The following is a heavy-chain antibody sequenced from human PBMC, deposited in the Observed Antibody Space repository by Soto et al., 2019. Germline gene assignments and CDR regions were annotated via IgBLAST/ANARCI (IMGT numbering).Heavy chain of an antibody. D-gene: IGHD3-3*01. CDR2: INHSGST. J-gene: IGHJ6*02. V-gene: IGHV4-34*01. CDR3: ARVAYYDFWSGYLSYPYGMDV. CDR1: GGSFSGYY. Sequence: SETLSLTCAVYGGSFSGYYWSWIRQPPGKGLEWIGEINHSGSTNYNPSLKSRVTISVDTSKNQFSLKLSSVTAADTAVYYCARVAYYDFWSGYLSYPYGMDVWGQGTTVTVSS.